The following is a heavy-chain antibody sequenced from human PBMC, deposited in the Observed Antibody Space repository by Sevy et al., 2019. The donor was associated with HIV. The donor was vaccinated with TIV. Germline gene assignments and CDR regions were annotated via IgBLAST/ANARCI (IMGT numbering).Heavy chain of an antibody. CDR1: GFTFSKYS. Sequence: GGSLRLSCAASGFTFSKYSMSWVRQPPGKGLEWVSTFSFGGGEINYADSVKGRFTISRDNSKSSGYLQMNNLRPEDTAVYYCAREGCTKPHDYWGQGTLVTVSS. CDR3: AREGCTKPHDY. V-gene: IGHV3-23*01. CDR2: FSFGGGEI. J-gene: IGHJ4*02. D-gene: IGHD2-8*01.